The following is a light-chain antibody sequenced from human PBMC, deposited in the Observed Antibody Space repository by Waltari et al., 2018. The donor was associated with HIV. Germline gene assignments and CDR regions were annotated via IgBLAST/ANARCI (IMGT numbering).Light chain of an antibody. CDR3: LQYDDWPREFT. CDR2: GAF. CDR1: HSVSNN. J-gene: IGKJ3*01. Sequence: ETVMTQSPATLSVSPGERATLSCRASHSVSNNLAWYQQNPGQAPRLLISGAFSRATGIAARFSGSGSGTEFTLTISSVQSEDFAVYYCLQYDDWPREFTFGPGTKVDVK. V-gene: IGKV3-15*01.